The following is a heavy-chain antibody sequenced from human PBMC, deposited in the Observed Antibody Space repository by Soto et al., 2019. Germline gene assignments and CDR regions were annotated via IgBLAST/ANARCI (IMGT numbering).Heavy chain of an antibody. Sequence: ASVKVSCKASGYTFTGYYMHWVRQAPGQGLEWMGWINPNSGGTNYAQKFQGWVTMTRDTSISTAYMELSRLRSDDTAVYYCARDHAYCSSTSCYNWFDPWGQGTLVTVSS. D-gene: IGHD2-2*01. CDR3: ARDHAYCSSTSCYNWFDP. CDR2: INPNSGGT. V-gene: IGHV1-2*04. J-gene: IGHJ5*02. CDR1: GYTFTGYY.